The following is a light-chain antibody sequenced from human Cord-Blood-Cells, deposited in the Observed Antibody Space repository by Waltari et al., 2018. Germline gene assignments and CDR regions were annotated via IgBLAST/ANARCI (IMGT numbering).Light chain of an antibody. V-gene: IGKV3-11*01. CDR2: DAS. CDR3: QQRSNWPRS. J-gene: IGKJ2*03. CDR1: QSVSSY. Sequence: EIVLTQSPATLSLYPGERATLSCRASQSVSSYLAWYQQKPSQAPRLLIYDASNRATGIPARFSGSGSGTDFTLTISSLEPEDFAVYYCQQRSNWPRSFGQGTKLEIK.